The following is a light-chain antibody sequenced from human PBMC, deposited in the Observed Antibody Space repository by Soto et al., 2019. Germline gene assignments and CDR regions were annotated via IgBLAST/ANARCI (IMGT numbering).Light chain of an antibody. CDR1: QSVSNT. Sequence: EVVLTQSPATLSVSPGERATLSCRASQSVSNTLAWYQQKPGQAPRLLIYGTSSRATGIPDRFSGSGSGTDFTLTISRLEPEDFAVYYCQQRSNWPPEVTFGQGTRLEIK. J-gene: IGKJ5*01. V-gene: IGKV3-11*01. CDR2: GTS. CDR3: QQRSNWPPEVT.